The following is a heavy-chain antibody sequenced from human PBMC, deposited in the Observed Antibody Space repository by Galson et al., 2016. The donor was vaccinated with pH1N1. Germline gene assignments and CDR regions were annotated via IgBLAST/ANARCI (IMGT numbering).Heavy chain of an antibody. Sequence: PALVKPTQTLKLTCTFSGFSLSTFGVRVSWIRQSPGKALEWLARIDWDDEKFYSPSLKTRLTISKDTSKDQVVLTMTNMGPVDTGTYYCARMGVASGGRYYYGMDVWGRGTLVTVSS. J-gene: IGHJ6*02. V-gene: IGHV2-70*04. D-gene: IGHD3-10*01. CDR2: IDWDDEK. CDR1: GFSLSTFGVR. CDR3: ARMGVASGGRYYYGMDV.